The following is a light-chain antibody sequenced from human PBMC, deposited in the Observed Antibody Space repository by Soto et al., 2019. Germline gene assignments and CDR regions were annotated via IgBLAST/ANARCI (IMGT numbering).Light chain of an antibody. J-gene: IGKJ1*01. Sequence: EIVMTQSTVTLSVSPGERATLSCRASQSVSGKLAWYQQKPGQAPRLLLYDASTRATGVPARFSGSGSGTEFTLTISSLQSEDFAVYYCQQYSNWRTFGQGTNVEIK. CDR2: DAS. CDR1: QSVSGK. CDR3: QQYSNWRT. V-gene: IGKV3-15*01.